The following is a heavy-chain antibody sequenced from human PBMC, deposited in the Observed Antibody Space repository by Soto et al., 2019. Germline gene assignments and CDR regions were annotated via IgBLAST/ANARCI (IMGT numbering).Heavy chain of an antibody. V-gene: IGHV3-30*18. CDR3: AKDRKSRGSGCLY. CDR2: ISYDGSNK. D-gene: IGHD6-19*01. CDR1: GFTFSSYG. Sequence: QVQLVESGGGVVQPGRSLRLSCAASGFTFSSYGMHWVRQAPGKGLEWVAVISYDGSNKYYADSVKGRFTISRDNSKNTLYLQMNSLRAEDTAVYYCAKDRKSRGSGCLYWGQGTLVTVSS. J-gene: IGHJ4*02.